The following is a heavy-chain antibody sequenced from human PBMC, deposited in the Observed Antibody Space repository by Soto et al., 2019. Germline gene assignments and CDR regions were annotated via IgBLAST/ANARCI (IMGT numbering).Heavy chain of an antibody. CDR1: GGSISSGGYS. CDR2: IYHSGST. CDR3: ARAGAEGYSSSWYRAYYFDY. D-gene: IGHD6-13*01. V-gene: IGHV4-30-2*01. Sequence: KTSETLSLTCAVSGGSISSGGYSWSWIRQPPGKGLEWIGYIYHSGSTYYNPSLKSRVTISVDRSKNQFSLKLSSVTAADTAVYYCARAGAEGYSSSWYRAYYFDYWGQGTLVTVSS. J-gene: IGHJ4*02.